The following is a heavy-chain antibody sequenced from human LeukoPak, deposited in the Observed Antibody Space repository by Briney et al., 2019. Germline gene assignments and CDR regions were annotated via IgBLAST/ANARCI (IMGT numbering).Heavy chain of an antibody. D-gene: IGHD3-10*01. Sequence: GGSLRLSCATSGFTFSTYAMIRVRKTPGKGLEWVSAINGRGGSSYYADSVKGRFTISRDNFKNTLYLQMNSLRAEDTALYYCAKGPMPRGLGSWGQGTLVTVSS. J-gene: IGHJ5*02. CDR1: GFTFSTYA. CDR3: AKGPMPRGLGS. CDR2: INGRGGSS. V-gene: IGHV3-23*01.